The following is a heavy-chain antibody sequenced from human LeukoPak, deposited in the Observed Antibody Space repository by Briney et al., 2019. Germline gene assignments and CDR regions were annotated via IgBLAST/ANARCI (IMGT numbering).Heavy chain of an antibody. V-gene: IGHV4-59*01. CDR2: IYYSGST. Sequence: SETLSLTCTVSGGSISSYYWSWIRQPPGKGLEWIGYIYYSGSTNYNPSLKSRVTISVDTSKNQFSLKLSSVAAADTAVYYCAARWGGYCSGGSCYVDYWGQGTLVTVSS. J-gene: IGHJ4*02. CDR1: GGSISSYY. D-gene: IGHD2-15*01. CDR3: AARWGGYCSGGSCYVDY.